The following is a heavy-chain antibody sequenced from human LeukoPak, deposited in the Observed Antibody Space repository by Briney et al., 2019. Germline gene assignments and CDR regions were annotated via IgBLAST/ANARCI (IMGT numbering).Heavy chain of an antibody. CDR1: GYTFTSYG. V-gene: IGHV1-18*04. J-gene: IGHJ4*02. CDR3: ARGDRYSSSRYTDY. CDR2: NSAYNGNT. D-gene: IGHD6-13*01. Sequence: ASVKVSCKASGYTFTSYGISWVRQAPGQGLEWMGWNSAYNGNTNYAQKLQGRVTMTTDTSTSTAYMELRGLRSDDTAVYYCARGDRYSSSRYTDYWGQGTLVTVSS.